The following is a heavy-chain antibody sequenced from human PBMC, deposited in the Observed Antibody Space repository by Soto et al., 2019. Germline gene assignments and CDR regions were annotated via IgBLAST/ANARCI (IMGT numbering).Heavy chain of an antibody. D-gene: IGHD5-12*01. CDR3: ARALKGSGYDYPRHNDAFDI. J-gene: IGHJ3*02. CDR1: GYTFTGYY. V-gene: IGHV1-2*04. Sequence: ASVKVSCKASGYTFTGYYMHWVRQAPGQGLEWMGWINPNSGGTNYAQKFQGWVTMTRDTSISTAYMELSRLRSDDTAVYYWARALKGSGYDYPRHNDAFDIWGQGTMVTVSS. CDR2: INPNSGGT.